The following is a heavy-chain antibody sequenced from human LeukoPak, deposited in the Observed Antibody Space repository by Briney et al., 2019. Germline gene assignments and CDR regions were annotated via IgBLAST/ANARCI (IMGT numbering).Heavy chain of an antibody. J-gene: IGHJ4*02. V-gene: IGHV6-1*01. D-gene: IGHD2-2*01. CDR2: TYYRSKWFN. CDR1: GDGVSTNNAAA. Sequence: SQTLSPTCVISGDGVSTNNAAAWNWFRQSPSRGLEWLGRTYYRSKWFNEYAISVKSRMLINADTSRNQFSLQLNSVTPEDTAMYYCARGTRNAFDSWGQGTLVTVSS. CDR3: ARGTRNAFDS.